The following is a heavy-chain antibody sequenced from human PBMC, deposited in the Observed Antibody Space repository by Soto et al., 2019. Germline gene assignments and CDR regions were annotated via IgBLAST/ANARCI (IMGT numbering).Heavy chain of an antibody. D-gene: IGHD2-21*02. V-gene: IGHV3-7*03. CDR2: IKQEGGEK. J-gene: IGHJ4*02. Sequence: GSLRLSCAASVFTFSSHWMVWVRQPPGKGLEWVANIKQEGGEKSYVDSVKGRFTVSRDNAQNSLYLQMNSLRVEDTAMYYCARGGDSYIDDWGQGALVTVSS. CDR1: VFTFSSHW. CDR3: ARGGDSYIDD.